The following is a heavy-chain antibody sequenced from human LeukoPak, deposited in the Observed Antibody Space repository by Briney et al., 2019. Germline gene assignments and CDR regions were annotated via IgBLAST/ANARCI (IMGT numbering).Heavy chain of an antibody. CDR1: GYTFSRHY. D-gene: IGHD3-22*01. V-gene: IGHV1-46*01. CDR3: ASSSTMIVVVPSFDY. J-gene: IGHJ4*02. Sequence: ASVKVSCKASGYTFSRHYMTWVRQAPEQGLEWMGIINPSDGSTTYAQKFQGRLTVTRDTSISTAYMELSRLRSDDTAVYYCASSSTMIVVVPSFDYWGQGTLVTVSS. CDR2: INPSDGST.